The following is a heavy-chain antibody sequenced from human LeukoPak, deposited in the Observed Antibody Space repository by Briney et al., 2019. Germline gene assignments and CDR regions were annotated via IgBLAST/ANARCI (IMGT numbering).Heavy chain of an antibody. D-gene: IGHD1-26*01. CDR3: ARASGSYDY. CDR2: IWYDGSNK. CDR1: GFTFSNYG. J-gene: IGHJ4*02. Sequence: GRSLRLSCAASGFTFSNYGMHWVRQTPGKGLEWVAVIWYDGSNKYYADSVKGRFTISRDNSKNTLYLQMNSLRADDTAVYYCARASGSYDYWGQGTLVTVSS. V-gene: IGHV3-33*01.